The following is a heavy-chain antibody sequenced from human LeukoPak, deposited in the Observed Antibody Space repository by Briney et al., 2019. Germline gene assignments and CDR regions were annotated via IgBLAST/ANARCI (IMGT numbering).Heavy chain of an antibody. CDR3: ARALVSTYYYDSSGYYLADAAFDI. V-gene: IGHV3-7*01. CDR1: GFTFSSYW. D-gene: IGHD3-22*01. CDR2: IKQDGSEK. Sequence: GSLRLSCAASGFTFSSYWMSWVRQAPGKGLEWVANIKQDGSEKYYVDSVKGRFTISRDNAKNSLYLQMNSLRAEDTAVYYCARALVSTYYYDSSGYYLADAAFDIWGQGTMVTVSS. J-gene: IGHJ3*02.